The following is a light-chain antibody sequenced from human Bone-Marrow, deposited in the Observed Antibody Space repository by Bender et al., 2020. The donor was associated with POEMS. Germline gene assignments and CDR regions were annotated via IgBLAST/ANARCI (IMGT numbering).Light chain of an antibody. V-gene: IGLV1-44*01. J-gene: IGLJ3*02. CDR3: AVWDDSLNGWV. Sequence: QSVLTQPPSASGTPGQRVTISCSGGSSNIGAHAVNWYQHLPGTAPKLLIYSSHRRPSEVPDRFSGSRSGTSASLAISGLQCEGEAGYYCAVWDDSLNGWVFGGGTKLTVL. CDR2: SSH. CDR1: SSNIGAHA.